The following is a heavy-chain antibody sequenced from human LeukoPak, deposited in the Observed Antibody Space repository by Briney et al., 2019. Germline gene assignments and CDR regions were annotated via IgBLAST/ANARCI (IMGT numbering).Heavy chain of an antibody. Sequence: QTGGSLRLSCAASGFTFSSYAMHWVRQAPGKGLEWVAVISYDGSNKYYADSVKGRFTISRDNSKNTLYLQMYSLRAEDTAVYYCARVPGAEGPGIAGRGAFDIWGQGTMVTVSS. J-gene: IGHJ3*02. CDR1: GFTFSSYA. V-gene: IGHV3-30-3*01. D-gene: IGHD6-13*01. CDR3: ARVPGAEGPGIAGRGAFDI. CDR2: ISYDGSNK.